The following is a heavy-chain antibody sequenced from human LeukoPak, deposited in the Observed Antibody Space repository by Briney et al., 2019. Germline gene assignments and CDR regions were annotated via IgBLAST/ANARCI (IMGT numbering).Heavy chain of an antibody. J-gene: IGHJ4*02. CDR3: ARVNVGSSDYFDY. CDR2: VNYDGST. V-gene: IGHV4-59*01. CDR1: GGSISGYF. Sequence: SETLSLTCTVSGGSISGYFWSWIRQPPRKGLEYIGYVNYDGSTNYSHSLRSRATISIDTSKNEFSLKLSSVTAADTAVYYCARVNVGSSDYFDYWGQGILITVSS. D-gene: IGHD1-26*01.